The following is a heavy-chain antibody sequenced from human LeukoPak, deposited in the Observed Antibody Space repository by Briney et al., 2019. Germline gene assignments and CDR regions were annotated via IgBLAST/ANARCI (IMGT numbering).Heavy chain of an antibody. D-gene: IGHD6-6*01. CDR3: AREYRSSSFLSTDY. V-gene: IGHV1-46*01. CDR1: GYTFTSDY. CDR2: INPSGGST. J-gene: IGHJ4*02. Sequence: GASVKVSCKASGYTFTSDYMHWVRQAPGQGLEWMGIINPSGGSTSYAQTCQGRVTMTRDTSARTVYMERSSLRSEDTGVYYCAREYRSSSFLSTDYWGQGNLVTVSS.